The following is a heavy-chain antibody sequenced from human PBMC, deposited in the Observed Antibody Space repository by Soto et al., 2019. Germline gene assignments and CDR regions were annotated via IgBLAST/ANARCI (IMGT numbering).Heavy chain of an antibody. D-gene: IGHD3-10*01. V-gene: IGHV3-48*01. CDR2: ISSSSSTI. Sequence: GGSLRLSCAASGFTFSSYSMNWVRQAPGKGLEWVSYISSSSSTIYYADSVRGRFTISRDNAKNSLYLQMNSLRAEDTAVYYCARDRIGFGESWYFDDWSQRTLDTVSS. J-gene: IGHJ4*02. CDR3: ARDRIGFGESWYFDD. CDR1: GFTFSSYS.